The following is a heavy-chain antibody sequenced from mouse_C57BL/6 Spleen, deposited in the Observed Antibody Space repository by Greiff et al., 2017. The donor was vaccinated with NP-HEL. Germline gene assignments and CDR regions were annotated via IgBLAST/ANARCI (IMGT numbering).Heavy chain of an antibody. CDR1: GYTFTDSY. CDR2: INPYNGGT. J-gene: IGHJ2*01. Sequence: EVQLQQSGPVLVKPGASVKMSCTASGYTFTDSYMNWVKQSPGKSLEWIGVINPYNGGTSYNQKFKGKATLTVDTSSNTAYMELNSLTSEDSAVYDCARKDGPHYFDYWGQGTTLPVPS. V-gene: IGHV1-19*01. CDR3: ARKDGPHYFDY. D-gene: IGHD1-1*01.